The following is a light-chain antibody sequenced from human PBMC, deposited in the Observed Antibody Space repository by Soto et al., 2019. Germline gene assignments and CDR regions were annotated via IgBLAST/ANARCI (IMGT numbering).Light chain of an antibody. CDR2: ASS. CDR1: QSFNSAH. V-gene: IGKV3-20*01. J-gene: IGKJ1*01. CDR3: QQYGNSPRT. Sequence: EIVLTQSPGTLSLSPGERATLSCRARQSFNSAHLAWYQQKPGQSPRLLLYASSRRVTGIPDRFSGSASGTEFTLTISRLEPEDFAVYYCQQYGNSPRTFGQGTKVEIK.